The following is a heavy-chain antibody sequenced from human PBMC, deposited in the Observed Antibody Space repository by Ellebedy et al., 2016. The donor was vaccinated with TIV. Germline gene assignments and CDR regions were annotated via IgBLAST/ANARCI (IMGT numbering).Heavy chain of an antibody. D-gene: IGHD1-1*01. CDR1: GYTFTGYY. Sequence: SVKVSCXASGYTFTGYYMHWVRQAPGQGLEWMGGIIPIFGTANYAQKFQGRVTITADESTSTAYMELSSLRSEDTAVYYCAADRTLGRVDYWGQGTLVTVSS. CDR3: AADRTLGRVDY. CDR2: IIPIFGTA. V-gene: IGHV1-69*13. J-gene: IGHJ4*02.